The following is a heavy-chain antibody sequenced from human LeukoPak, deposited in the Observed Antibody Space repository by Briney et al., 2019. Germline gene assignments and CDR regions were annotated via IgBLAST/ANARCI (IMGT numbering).Heavy chain of an antibody. CDR2: IYYSGST. D-gene: IGHD3-3*01. CDR3: ARVPFDFWPAGAFDI. V-gene: IGHV4-39*07. CDR1: GGSISSSSYY. J-gene: IGHJ3*02. Sequence: TSETLSLTCTVSGGSISSSSYYWGWIRQPPGKGLEWIGSIYYSGSTYYNPSLKSRVTISVDTSKNQFSLKLSSVTAADTAVYYCARVPFDFWPAGAFDIWGQGTMVTVSS.